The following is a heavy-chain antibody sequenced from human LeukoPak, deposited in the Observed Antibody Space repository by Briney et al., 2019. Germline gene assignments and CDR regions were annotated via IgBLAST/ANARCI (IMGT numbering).Heavy chain of an antibody. CDR1: GGSFSSGDYS. D-gene: IGHD2-15*01. V-gene: IGHV4-30-2*01. CDR2: IYHSGSP. Sequence: NPSQTLSLTCAVSGGSFSSGDYSWSWIRQPPGKGLEWIVYIYHSGSPYYNPSRKSRVTISIDRSKNQLSLNLNSVTAADTAVYYCAREILSSVGYFDYWGQGILVTVSS. J-gene: IGHJ4*02. CDR3: AREILSSVGYFDY.